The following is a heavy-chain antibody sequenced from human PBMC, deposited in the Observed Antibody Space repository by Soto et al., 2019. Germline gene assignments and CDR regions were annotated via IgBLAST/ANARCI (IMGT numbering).Heavy chain of an antibody. V-gene: IGHV3-74*01. Sequence: EVQLVESGGGLVQTGGSLRLSCAASGFTFSSCWMHWVRQAPGKGLVWVSRINSDGTTITYADSVKGRFTISRDNAKNTLYLQMNSLRAEDTAVYYCARGTQTTVTTRLFDCWGQGTLVTVSS. CDR1: GFTFSSCW. CDR3: ARGTQTTVTTRLFDC. D-gene: IGHD4-17*01. J-gene: IGHJ4*02. CDR2: INSDGTTI.